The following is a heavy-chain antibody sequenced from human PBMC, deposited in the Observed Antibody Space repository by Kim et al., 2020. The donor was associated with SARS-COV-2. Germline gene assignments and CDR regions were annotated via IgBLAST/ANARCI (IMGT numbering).Heavy chain of an antibody. D-gene: IGHD1-26*01. CDR2: ST. CDR3: ARLAYLFFDY. J-gene: IGHJ4*02. Sequence: STYYNPSLKSRVTIAVDPSKSQFSLKLSSVTASDTAVYYCARLAYLFFDYWGQGTLVTVSS. V-gene: IGHV4-30-2*04.